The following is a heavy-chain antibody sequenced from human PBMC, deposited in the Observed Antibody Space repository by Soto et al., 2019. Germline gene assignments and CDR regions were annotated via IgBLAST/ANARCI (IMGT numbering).Heavy chain of an antibody. CDR3: ARDRSYYYETSGYPFDY. Sequence: QIQLVQSGGEMKKSGASVKVSCKASGYSFDRYGISWVRQAPGQRPEWMGWISADNGDTSLSQNVQGRLTLTTDTSTNTAYMDLRSLSSDDTAVYYCARDRSYYYETSGYPFDYWGQGTQVTVSS. D-gene: IGHD3-22*01. V-gene: IGHV1-18*01. CDR2: ISADNGDT. CDR1: GYSFDRYG. J-gene: IGHJ4*02.